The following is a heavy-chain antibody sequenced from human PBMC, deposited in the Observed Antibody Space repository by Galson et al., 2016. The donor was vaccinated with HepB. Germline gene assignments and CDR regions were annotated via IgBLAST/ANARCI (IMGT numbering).Heavy chain of an antibody. CDR1: GGSINNYY. D-gene: IGHD3-10*01. CDR3: ARVWGPGSSYYYYYYGMDV. Sequence: SETLSLTCTVSGGSINNYYWSWIRQPPGKGLEWIGYIYYSGSTNYSPSLKSRVTISVDRSKNQLSLKLSSVTAADTAVYYCARVWGPGSSYYYYYYGMDVWGQGTTVTVSS. CDR2: IYYSGST. V-gene: IGHV4-59*01. J-gene: IGHJ6*02.